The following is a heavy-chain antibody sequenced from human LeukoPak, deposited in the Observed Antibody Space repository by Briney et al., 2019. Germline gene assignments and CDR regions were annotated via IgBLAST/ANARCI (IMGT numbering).Heavy chain of an antibody. CDR3: AKSSTRLDTSSFEY. CDR2: IKYDGSDK. J-gene: IGHJ4*02. D-gene: IGHD5-18*01. Sequence: GGSLRLSCAASGFTFSPYGIHWVRQAPGRGLEWVTFIKYDGSDKYADSVKGRFTISRDNSKNVLYLQMNSLRAEDTALYYCAKSSTRLDTSSFEYWGQGTLVTVSS. CDR1: GFTFSPYG. V-gene: IGHV3-30*02.